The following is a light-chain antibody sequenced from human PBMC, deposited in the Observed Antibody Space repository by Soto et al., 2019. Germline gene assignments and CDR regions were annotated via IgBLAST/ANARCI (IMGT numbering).Light chain of an antibody. CDR3: STYDSSPRDGV. V-gene: IGLV1-51*01. J-gene: IGLJ1*01. CDR2: NNN. Sequence: QSVRTQPPSVSAAPGQKVTISCSGSSSSIENYSVSWYQQLPRTAPRLLKYNNNKRPSRIPNRHSGSKTGTSTTLDITGLQTGNEADYYCSTYDSSPRDGVFGTATTVTVL. CDR1: SSSIENYS.